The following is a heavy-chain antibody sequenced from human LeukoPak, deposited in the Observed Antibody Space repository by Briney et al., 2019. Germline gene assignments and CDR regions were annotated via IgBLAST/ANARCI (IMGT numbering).Heavy chain of an antibody. V-gene: IGHV4-39*01. CDR1: GGSISSSSYY. J-gene: IGHJ4*02. Sequence: PSETLSLTCTVSGGSISSSSYYWGWIRQPPGKGLEWIGSIYYSGSTYYNPSLKSRVTISVDTSKNQFSLKLSSVTAADTAVYYCARHDRGRYGSGSYYNRYYFDYWGQGTLVTVSS. CDR3: ARHDRGRYGSGSYYNRYYFDY. D-gene: IGHD3-10*01. CDR2: IYYSGST.